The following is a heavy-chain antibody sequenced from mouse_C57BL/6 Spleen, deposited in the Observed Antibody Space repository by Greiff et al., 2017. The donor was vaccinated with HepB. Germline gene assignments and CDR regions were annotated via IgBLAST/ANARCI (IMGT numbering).Heavy chain of an antibody. CDR2: ISYSGST. CDR3: ARTARIKY. CDR1: GYSITSGYG. V-gene: IGHV3-2*02. J-gene: IGHJ2*01. Sequence: EVQLRQSGPGLVKPSQSLSLTCTVTGYSITSGYGWNWIRQFPGNKLEWMGYISYSGSTNYNPSLKSRISITRDTSKNQFFLQLNSVTTEDTATYYCARTARIKYWGQGTTLTVSS. D-gene: IGHD1-2*01.